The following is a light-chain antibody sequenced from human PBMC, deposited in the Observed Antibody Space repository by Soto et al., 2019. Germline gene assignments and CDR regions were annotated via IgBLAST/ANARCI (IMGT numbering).Light chain of an antibody. J-gene: IGKJ2*01. CDR2: SAS. CDR3: QQYNYYPYT. CDR1: QSISTW. Sequence: DIQMTQSPSTLSASVGDRVTITCRASQSISTWLAWYHQKPGKAPKLLISSASSLESGVPSRFSGSGSGTEFSLAISSLQPDDFATYYCQQYNYYPYTFGVGTKLEIK. V-gene: IGKV1-5*01.